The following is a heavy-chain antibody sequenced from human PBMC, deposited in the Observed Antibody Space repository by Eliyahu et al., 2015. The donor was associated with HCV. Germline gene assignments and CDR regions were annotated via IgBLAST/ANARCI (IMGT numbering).Heavy chain of an antibody. D-gene: IGHD6-13*01. Sequence: QVQLVQSGAEVKKPGSSVKVSCKASGGTFSSYAISWVRQAPGQGLEWMGGIIPIFGTANYAQKFQGRVTITADESTSTAYMELSSLRSEDTAVYYCARVEYSSSWANYYYYGMDVWGQGTTVTVSS. CDR1: GGTFSSYA. V-gene: IGHV1-69*01. CDR2: IIPIFGTA. CDR3: ARVEYSSSWANYYYYGMDV. J-gene: IGHJ6*02.